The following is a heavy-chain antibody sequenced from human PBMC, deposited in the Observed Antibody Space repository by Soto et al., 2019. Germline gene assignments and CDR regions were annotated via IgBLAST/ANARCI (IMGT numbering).Heavy chain of an antibody. CDR3: MNRPRA. D-gene: IGHD6-6*01. CDR2: IYSGGAT. J-gene: IGHJ5*02. V-gene: IGHV3-66*01. CDR1: EFTVSNNY. Sequence: EVQLVESGGGLVQPGGSLRLSCAASEFTVSNNYMGWVRQAPGKGLEWVSLIYSGGATHYADSVRGRFTISRDNSKNTLYLQMNSLRGEDTAIYYCMNRPRAWGQGTLVTVSS.